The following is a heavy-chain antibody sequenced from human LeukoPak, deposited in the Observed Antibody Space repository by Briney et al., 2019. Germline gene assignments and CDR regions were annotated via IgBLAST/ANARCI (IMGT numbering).Heavy chain of an antibody. CDR2: LIPIFGTA. Sequence: GASVKVSCKASGGTFSSYAISWVRQAPGQGLEWMGGLIPIFGTANYAQKFQGRVTITADESTSTAYMELSSLRSEDTAVYYCARGPEVRLAYCGSDCYPGSSYFDYWGQGTLVTVSS. D-gene: IGHD2-21*02. J-gene: IGHJ4*02. CDR3: ARGPEVRLAYCGSDCYPGSSYFDY. V-gene: IGHV1-69*13. CDR1: GGTFSSYA.